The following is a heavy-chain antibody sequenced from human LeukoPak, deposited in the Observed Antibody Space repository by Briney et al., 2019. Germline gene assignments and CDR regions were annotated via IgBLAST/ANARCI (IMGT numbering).Heavy chain of an antibody. J-gene: IGHJ4*02. D-gene: IGHD6-13*01. CDR2: IYYSGST. CDR1: GGSISSYY. V-gene: IGHV4-59*12. Sequence: SETLSLTCTVSGGSISSYYWSWIRQPPGKGLEWIGYIYYSGSTNYNPSLKSRVTISVDTSKNQFSLKLSSVTAADTAVYYCARGWRSSSWYVLGYWGQGTLVTVSS. CDR3: ARGWRSSSWYVLGY.